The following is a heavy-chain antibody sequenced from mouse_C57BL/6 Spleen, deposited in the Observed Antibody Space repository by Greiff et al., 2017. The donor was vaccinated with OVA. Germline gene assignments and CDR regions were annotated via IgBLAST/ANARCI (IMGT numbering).Heavy chain of an antibody. CDR2: IRNKANGYTT. D-gene: IGHD1-1*01. J-gene: IGHJ2*01. CDR1: GFTFTDYY. CDR3: ARYDPDYYGSTFDY. V-gene: IGHV7-3*01. Sequence: EVQRVESGGGLVQPGGSLSLSCAASGFTFTDYYMSWVRQPPGKALEWLGFIRNKANGYTTEYSASVKGRFIISRDNSQSILYLQMNALIAENSGTYYCARYDPDYYGSTFDYWGQGTPLTVSS.